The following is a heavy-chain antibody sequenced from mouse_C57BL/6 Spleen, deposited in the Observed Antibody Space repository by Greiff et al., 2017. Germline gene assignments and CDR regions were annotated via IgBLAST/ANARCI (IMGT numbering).Heavy chain of an antibody. J-gene: IGHJ4*01. V-gene: IGHV1-59*01. CDR3: ARDYGSSYNAMDY. Sequence: QVQLQQPGAELVRPGTSVKLSCKASGYTFTSYWMHWVKQRPGQGLEWIGVIDPSDSYTNYNQKFKGKATLTVDTSSSTAYMQPSSLTSEDSAVYYCARDYGSSYNAMDYWGQGTSVTVSS. D-gene: IGHD1-1*01. CDR1: GYTFTSYW. CDR2: IDPSDSYT.